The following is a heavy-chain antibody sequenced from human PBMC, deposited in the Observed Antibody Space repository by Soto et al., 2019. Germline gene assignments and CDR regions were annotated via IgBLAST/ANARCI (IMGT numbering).Heavy chain of an antibody. CDR2: IKQDGSEK. J-gene: IGHJ5*02. Sequence: EVQLVESGGGLVQPGGSLRLSCAASGFTFSSYWMSWVRQAPGKGLEWVANIKQDGSEKYYVDSVKGRFTISTDNAKNSLYLQRNSLRAEDTAVYYCARDYGDYVFPCWFDPWGQGTLVTVSS. V-gene: IGHV3-7*01. CDR3: ARDYGDYVFPCWFDP. CDR1: GFTFSSYW. D-gene: IGHD4-17*01.